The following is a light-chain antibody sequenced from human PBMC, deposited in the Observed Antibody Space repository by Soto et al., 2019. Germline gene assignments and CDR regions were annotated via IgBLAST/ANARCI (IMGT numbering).Light chain of an antibody. CDR3: QQYGSSPR. J-gene: IGKJ1*01. CDR2: GAS. Sequence: EIVLTQSPGTLSLSPGESATLSCRASQRVTSSYLAWYQQKPGQAPRLLIYGASSRATGIPDRFSGSGSGTDFTLTISRLEPEDCAVYYCQQYGSSPRFGQGTKVEIK. V-gene: IGKV3-20*01. CDR1: QRVTSSY.